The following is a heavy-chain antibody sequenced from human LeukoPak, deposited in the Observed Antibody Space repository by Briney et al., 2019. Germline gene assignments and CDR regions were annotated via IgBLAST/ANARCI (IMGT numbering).Heavy chain of an antibody. Sequence: GASLKVSCKVSGFTLADLSMHWVRQAPGKRLEWVGGLDRKDGDTIYAQRFRGRVTLTEDTSTGTAYMDLSSLSADDTAVYYCATGLFCANTTCPGYQHYYYFMDVWGNGTTVTVSS. CDR1: GFTLADLS. CDR3: ATGLFCANTTCPGYQHYYYFMDV. J-gene: IGHJ6*03. D-gene: IGHD2-2*01. V-gene: IGHV1-24*01. CDR2: LDRKDGDT.